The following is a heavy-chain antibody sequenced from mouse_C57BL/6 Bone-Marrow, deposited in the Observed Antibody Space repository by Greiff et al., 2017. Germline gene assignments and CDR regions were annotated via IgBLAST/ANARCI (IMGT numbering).Heavy chain of an antibody. J-gene: IGHJ4*01. CDR2: IYPVSGST. Sequence: QVQLKQPGAELVKPGASVKMSCKASGYTFTSYWITWVKQRPGQGLAWIGDIYPVSGSTNYNEQFKSKATLTVDTSSSTDYMQLSSLTSEDAAVYDCARSYLGFYAMDYWGQGTSVTVSS. V-gene: IGHV1-55*01. CDR3: ARSYLGFYAMDY. CDR1: GYTFTSYW.